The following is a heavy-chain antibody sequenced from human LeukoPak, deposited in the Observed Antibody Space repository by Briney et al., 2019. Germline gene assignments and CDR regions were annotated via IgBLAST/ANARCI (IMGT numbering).Heavy chain of an antibody. Sequence: PSETLSLTCTVSGGSISSGSYYWSWIRQPAGKGLEWIGRIYTSGSTNYNPSLKSRVTISVDKSKNQFSLKLSSVTAADTAVYYCAREVALYYYDSSGYYYFDYWGQGTLVTVSS. CDR3: AREVALYYYDSSGYYYFDY. J-gene: IGHJ4*02. D-gene: IGHD3-22*01. CDR1: GGSISSGSYY. CDR2: IYTSGST. V-gene: IGHV4-61*02.